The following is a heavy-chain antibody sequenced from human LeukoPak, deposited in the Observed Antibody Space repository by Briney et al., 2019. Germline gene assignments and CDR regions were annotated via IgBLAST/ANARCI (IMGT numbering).Heavy chain of an antibody. J-gene: IGHJ4*02. D-gene: IGHD1-26*01. V-gene: IGHV3-7*01. CDR2: IREDGSVK. CDR1: GFKFSDYW. Sequence: GGSLRLSCAASGFKFSDYWMNWVRQAPGKGLEWVANIREDGSVKNYVDSVRGRFTISRDNAKDSLSLEMSSLRDEDTAVYYCARGGGSYYFDYWGQGTLVTVSS. CDR3: ARGGGSYYFDY.